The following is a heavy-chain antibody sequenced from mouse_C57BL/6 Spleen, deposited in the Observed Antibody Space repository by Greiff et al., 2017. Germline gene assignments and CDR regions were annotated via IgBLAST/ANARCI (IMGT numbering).Heavy chain of an antibody. J-gene: IGHJ4*01. Sequence: QVQLKQSGAELVRPGASVKLSCKASGYTFTDYYINWVKQRPGQGLEWIGRIYPGSGNTYYNEKFKGKATLTAEKSSSTAYMQLSSLTSEDSAVYFCASAGYTSSGVDYWGQGTSVTVSA. V-gene: IGHV1-76*01. CDR1: GYTFTDYY. D-gene: IGHD6-1*01. CDR3: ASAGYTSSGVDY. CDR2: IYPGSGNT.